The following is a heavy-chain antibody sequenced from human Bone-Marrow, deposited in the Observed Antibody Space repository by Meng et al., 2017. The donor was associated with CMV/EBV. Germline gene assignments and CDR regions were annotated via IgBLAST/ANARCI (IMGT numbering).Heavy chain of an antibody. J-gene: IGHJ4*02. CDR3: AKGGGTWIQLWLIF. V-gene: IGHV3-7*01. Sequence: GESLKISCAASGFTFSSYWMSWVRQAPGKGLEWVANIKQDGSEKNYVDSVKGRFTISRDNSKNTLYLQMNSLRAEDTAVYYCAKGGGTWIQLWLIFGGQGTLVTVSS. D-gene: IGHD5-18*01. CDR2: IKQDGSEK. CDR1: GFTFSSYW.